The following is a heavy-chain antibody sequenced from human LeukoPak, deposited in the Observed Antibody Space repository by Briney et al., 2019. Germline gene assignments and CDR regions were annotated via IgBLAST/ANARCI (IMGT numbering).Heavy chain of an antibody. D-gene: IGHD6-19*01. CDR1: GFTFSSYA. CDR3: ARRSGIAVAGAFDY. V-gene: IGHV3-48*03. J-gene: IGHJ4*02. Sequence: GGSLRLSCAASGFTFSSYAMSWVRQAPGKGLEWVSSISRSGSTKYYADSVKGRFTISRDNAKNSLFLQMNSLRAEDTAVYYCARRSGIAVAGAFDYWGQGTLVTVSS. CDR2: ISRSGSTK.